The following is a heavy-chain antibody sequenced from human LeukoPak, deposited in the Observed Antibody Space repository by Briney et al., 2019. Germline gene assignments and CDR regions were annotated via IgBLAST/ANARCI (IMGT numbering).Heavy chain of an antibody. CDR2: IVASSGST. J-gene: IGHJ4*02. D-gene: IGHD5-12*01. V-gene: IGHV3-23*01. CDR3: AKGAYDYIEMGYFDY. Sequence: GGSLSLSCAASGFIISNSAMKWVRQAPGGGLEWVSLIVASSGSTFYADSVKGRFTISRDSYKNTLYPQMNILRAEDMAVYYCAKGAYDYIEMGYFDYWGQGTLVTVSS. CDR1: GFIISNSA.